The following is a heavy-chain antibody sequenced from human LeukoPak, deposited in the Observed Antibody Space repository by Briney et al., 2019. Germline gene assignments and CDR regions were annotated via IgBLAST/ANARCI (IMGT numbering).Heavy chain of an antibody. V-gene: IGHV1-18*01. CDR3: ARGRLRYFDWLLYYFDY. J-gene: IGHJ4*02. D-gene: IGHD3-9*01. CDR1: GYTFTSYG. CDR2: ISAYNGNT. Sequence: GASVKVSCKASGYTFTSYGISWVRQAPGQGLEWMGWISAYNGNTNYAQKLQGRVTMTRNTSISTAYMELSSLRSEDTAVYYCARGRLRYFDWLLYYFDYWGQGTLVTVSS.